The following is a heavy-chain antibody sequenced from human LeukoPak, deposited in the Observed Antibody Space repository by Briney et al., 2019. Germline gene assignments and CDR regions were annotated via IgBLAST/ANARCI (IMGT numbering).Heavy chain of an antibody. CDR2: INWNGGST. CDR1: GLTFDDYG. CDR3: ARFVPAAVWYYYMDV. D-gene: IGHD2-2*01. V-gene: IGHV3-20*04. Sequence: GGSLRLSCAASGLTFDDYGMSWVRQAPGKGLEWGSGINWNGGSTGYADSVKGRFTISRDNAKNSLYLQMNSLRAEDTALYYCARFVPAAVWYYYMDVWGKGTTVTVSS. J-gene: IGHJ6*03.